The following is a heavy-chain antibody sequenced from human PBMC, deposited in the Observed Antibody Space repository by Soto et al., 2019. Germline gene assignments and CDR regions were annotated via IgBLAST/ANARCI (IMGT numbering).Heavy chain of an antibody. Sequence: GGSLRLSCAASGFTFSSYWMHWVRQTAGKGLVWVSQINSDGSATRYADSVKGRFTITRDNAKNTVYLQMNSLRAEDTAVYYCATLNSFGCDYWGQGTLVTVSS. J-gene: IGHJ4*02. CDR2: INSDGSAT. CDR1: GFTFSSYW. CDR3: ATLNSFGCDY. V-gene: IGHV3-74*01. D-gene: IGHD5-18*01.